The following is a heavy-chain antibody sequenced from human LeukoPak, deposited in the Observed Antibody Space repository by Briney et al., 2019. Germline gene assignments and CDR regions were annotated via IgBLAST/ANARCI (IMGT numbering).Heavy chain of an antibody. V-gene: IGHV4-39*07. CDR2: IYYSGST. D-gene: IGHD6-25*01. Sequence: PSETLSLTCAVSGGSISSTTSYWGWIRQPPGKGLEWIGRIYYSGSTFYNPSLKSRVTISVDTSKNQLSLKLTSVTAADTAVYYCAREGGFYRPLDYSGQGTLVTVSS. CDR3: AREGGFYRPLDY. CDR1: GGSISSTTSY. J-gene: IGHJ4*02.